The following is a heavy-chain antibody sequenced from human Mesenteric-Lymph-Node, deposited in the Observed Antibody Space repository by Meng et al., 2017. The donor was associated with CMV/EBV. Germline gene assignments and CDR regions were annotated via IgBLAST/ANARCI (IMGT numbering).Heavy chain of an antibody. CDR3: ARTDGRYFDY. CDR1: GGSFSGYY. Sequence: SETLSLTCAVYGGSFSGYYWSWIRQPPGKGLEWIGEINHSGSTNYNPSLKSRVTISVDTSKNQFSLKLSSVTAADTAVYYCARTDGRYFDYWGQGTLGTVSS. J-gene: IGHJ4*02. CDR2: INHSGST. V-gene: IGHV4-34*01.